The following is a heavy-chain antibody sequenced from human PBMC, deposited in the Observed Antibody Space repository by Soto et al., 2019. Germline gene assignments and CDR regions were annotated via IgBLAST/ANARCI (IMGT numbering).Heavy chain of an antibody. D-gene: IGHD3-10*01. CDR3: ARARPPVATRSGSSSNIYYYYYMDV. Sequence: QVQLVQSGAEVKKPGASVKVSCKASGYTFTGYYMHWVRQAPGQGLEWMGWINPNSGGTNYAQKFQGWVTMTRDTSISTAYMELSRLRSDDTAVYYCARARPPVATRSGSSSNIYYYYYMDVWGKGTTVTVSS. J-gene: IGHJ6*03. CDR2: INPNSGGT. CDR1: GYTFTGYY. V-gene: IGHV1-2*04.